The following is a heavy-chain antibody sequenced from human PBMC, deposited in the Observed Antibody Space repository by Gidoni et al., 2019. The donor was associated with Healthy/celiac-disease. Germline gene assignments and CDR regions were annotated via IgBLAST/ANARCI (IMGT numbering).Heavy chain of an antibody. CDR1: GYSFTSYW. V-gene: IGHV5-51*03. Sequence: EVQLVQSGAEVKKPGESLKISCKGSGYSFTSYWIGWVRQMPGNGLEWMGIIYPGSSDTRYSPSVQGQVTISADKSISTAYLQWSSLKASDTAMYYCARRRYCSSTSCSWFDYWGQGTLVTVSS. CDR3: ARRRYCSSTSCSWFDY. CDR2: IYPGSSDT. D-gene: IGHD2-2*01. J-gene: IGHJ4*02.